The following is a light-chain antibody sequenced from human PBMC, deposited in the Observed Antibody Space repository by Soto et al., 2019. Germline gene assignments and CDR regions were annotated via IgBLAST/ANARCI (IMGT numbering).Light chain of an antibody. CDR1: SSNIGSNT. CDR2: SDD. J-gene: IGLJ2*01. CDR3: AAWDDGLNGVV. V-gene: IGLV1-44*01. Sequence: QLVLTQSPSASGTPGQWVTISCSGSSSNIGSNTINWYQQLPGRAPQLLIYSDDQRPSGVPDRFSGSKSGTSASLAISGLQSEDEADYYCAAWDDGLNGVVFGGGTKVTVL.